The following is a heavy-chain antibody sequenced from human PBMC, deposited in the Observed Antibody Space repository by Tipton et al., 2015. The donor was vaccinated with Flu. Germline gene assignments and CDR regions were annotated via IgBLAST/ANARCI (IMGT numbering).Heavy chain of an antibody. Sequence: SLRLSCAASGFTFSSYSMNWVRQAPGKGLEWVSSISSSSSYIYYADSVKGRFTISRDNAKNSLYLQMNSLRAEDTAVYYCARAYYGDYKAPDEYYYYGMDVWGQGTTVTVPS. CDR3: ARAYYGDYKAPDEYYYYGMDV. CDR1: GFTFSSYS. V-gene: IGHV3-21*01. J-gene: IGHJ6*02. CDR2: ISSSSSYI. D-gene: IGHD4-17*01.